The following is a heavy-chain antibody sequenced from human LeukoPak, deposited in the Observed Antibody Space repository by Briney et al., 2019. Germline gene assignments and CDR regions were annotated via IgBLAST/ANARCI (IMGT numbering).Heavy chain of an antibody. V-gene: IGHV3-15*01. D-gene: IGHD7-27*01. Sequence: GGSLRLSCAASGFTFSNTWMSWVRQAPGKGLEWVGRIKSKTDGGTTDYAAPVKGRFTISRDDSKNTLYLQMNSLKTEDTAVYYCTTDFRLTGNFDYWGQGTLVIVSS. CDR3: TTDFRLTGNFDY. J-gene: IGHJ4*02. CDR2: IKSKTDGGTT. CDR1: GFTFSNTW.